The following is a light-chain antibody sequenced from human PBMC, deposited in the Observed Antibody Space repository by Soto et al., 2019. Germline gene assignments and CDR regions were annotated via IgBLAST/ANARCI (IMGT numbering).Light chain of an antibody. CDR1: SNDVGGYNY. CDR2: EVS. J-gene: IGLJ1*01. Sequence: QSVLTQPASVSGSPGQSITISCTGTSNDVGGYNYVSWYQQHPGKAPKLMIYEVSNWPSGVSGRFSGSKSGNTASLTISGLQAEDEADYYCSSYTSSSTYVFGTGTKVTVL. V-gene: IGLV2-14*01. CDR3: SSYTSSSTYV.